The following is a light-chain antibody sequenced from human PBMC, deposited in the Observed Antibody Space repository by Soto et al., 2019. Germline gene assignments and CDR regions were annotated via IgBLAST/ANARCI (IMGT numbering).Light chain of an antibody. CDR1: SGDIGGYDY. Sequence: QSALTQPASVSGSPGQSITISCTGTSGDIGGYDYVSWYQHHPGKAPKLMIYDVSDRPSGVSNRFSGSKSGNTASLTISGLQAEDDAVYYCSSYTSTTTLVVFGGGTKLTVL. V-gene: IGLV2-14*03. CDR2: DVS. J-gene: IGLJ2*01. CDR3: SSYTSTTTLVV.